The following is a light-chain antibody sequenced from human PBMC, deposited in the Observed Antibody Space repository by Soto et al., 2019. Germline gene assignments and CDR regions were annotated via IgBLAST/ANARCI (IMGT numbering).Light chain of an antibody. V-gene: IGLV2-14*01. CDR2: DVS. CDR3: SSYTSSSTQV. Sequence: ALTQPASVSGSPGQSITISCTGTSSDVGGYNYVSWYQQHPGKAPKLMIYDVSNRPSGVSNRFSGSKSGNTASLTISGLQAEDEADYYCSSYTSSSTQVFGGGTKLTVL. CDR1: SSDVGGYNY. J-gene: IGLJ2*01.